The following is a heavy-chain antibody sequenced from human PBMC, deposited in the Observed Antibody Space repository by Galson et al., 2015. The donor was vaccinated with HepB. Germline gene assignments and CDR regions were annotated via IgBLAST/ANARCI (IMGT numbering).Heavy chain of an antibody. CDR3: ARDQGARYCSGGSCYPLLGYFDL. CDR2: IYHSGST. Sequence: LSLTCAVSGGSISSGGYSWSWIRQPPGKGLEWIGYIYHSGSTYYNPSLKSRVTISVDRSKNQFSLKLSSVTAADTAVYYCARDQGARYCSGGSCYPLLGYFDLWGRGTLVTVSS. V-gene: IGHV4-30-2*01. J-gene: IGHJ2*01. CDR1: GGSISSGGYS. D-gene: IGHD2-15*01.